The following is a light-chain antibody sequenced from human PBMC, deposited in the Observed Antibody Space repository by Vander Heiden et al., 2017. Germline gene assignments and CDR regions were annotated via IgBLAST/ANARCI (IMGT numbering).Light chain of an antibody. CDR3: QSYDSSLSGSV. J-gene: IGLJ2*01. Sequence: QSVLTQPPSVSGAPGQRVTISCTGSSSNIGAGYDVHWYQQLPGTAPNRLSYGNSNRPSGVPDRFSGSKSGTSASLAITGLQAEDEADYYCQSYDSSLSGSVFGGGTKLTVL. V-gene: IGLV1-40*01. CDR1: SSNIGAGYD. CDR2: GNS.